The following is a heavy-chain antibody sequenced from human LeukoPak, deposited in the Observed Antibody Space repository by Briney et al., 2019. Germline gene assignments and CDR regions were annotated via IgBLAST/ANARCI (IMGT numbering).Heavy chain of an antibody. CDR2: IYSGGST. CDR1: GFTVSSNY. CDR3: ARGEYYYDSSGYYS. V-gene: IGHV3-53*01. D-gene: IGHD3-22*01. Sequence: PGGSLRLSCAASGFTVSSNYMSWVRQAPGKGLEWVSVIYSGGSTYYADSVKGRFTISRDNSKNTLYLQMNSLRAEDTAVYYCARGEYYYDSSGYYSWGQGTLVTASS. J-gene: IGHJ4*02.